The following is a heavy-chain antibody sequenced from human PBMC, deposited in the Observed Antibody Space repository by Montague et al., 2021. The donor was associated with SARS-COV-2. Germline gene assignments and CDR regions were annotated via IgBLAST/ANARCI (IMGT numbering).Heavy chain of an antibody. Sequence: CAISGDSVFSNIAAWNWIRQSPSRGLEWLGRTYYRSKWYNDYAVSVGSRITISPDTSKNQFSLQLNSVTPEDTAVYYCTQERGPGRTTWHYFDYWGQGTLVTVSS. D-gene: IGHD1-14*01. CDR3: TQERGPGRTTWHYFDY. CDR1: GDSVFSNIAA. J-gene: IGHJ4*02. V-gene: IGHV6-1*01. CDR2: TYYRSKWYN.